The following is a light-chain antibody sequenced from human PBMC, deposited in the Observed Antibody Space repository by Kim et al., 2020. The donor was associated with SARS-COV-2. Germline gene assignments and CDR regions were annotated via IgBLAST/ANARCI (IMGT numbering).Light chain of an antibody. CDR2: GAS. V-gene: IGKV1-16*02. Sequence: PSVGDRVTITCRASQGINNHVAWFQQKPGKAPKSLMYGASSLHSGVPSQFSGSGSGTDFTLTISSLQPDDFATYYCHQYDTLPFTFGGGTKVDIK. CDR1: QGINNH. CDR3: HQYDTLPFT. J-gene: IGKJ4*01.